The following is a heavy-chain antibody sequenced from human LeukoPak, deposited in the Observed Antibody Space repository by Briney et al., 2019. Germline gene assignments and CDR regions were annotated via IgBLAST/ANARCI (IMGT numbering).Heavy chain of an antibody. J-gene: IGHJ6*03. CDR1: GYSISSDYC. CDR3: ARGAVPAAISPVCYYYYYMDV. CDR2: IYYSGST. V-gene: IGHV4-61*01. Sequence: PSETLSLTCTVSGYSISSDYCWGWIRQPPGKGLEWIGYIYYSGSTNYNPSLKSRVTISVDTSKNQFSLKLSSVTAADTAVYYCARGAVPAAISPVCYYYYYMDVWGKGTTVTISS. D-gene: IGHD2-2*01.